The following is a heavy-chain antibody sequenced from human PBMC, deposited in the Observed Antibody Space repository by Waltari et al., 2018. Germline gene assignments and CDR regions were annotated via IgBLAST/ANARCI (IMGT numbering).Heavy chain of an antibody. J-gene: IGHJ5*02. CDR2: ISGSGGST. Sequence: EVQLLESGGGLVQPGGSLRLSCAASGFTFSSYAMSWVRQAPGKGLEWVSAISGSGGSTDYADSGKDRFTISRDNYKNTLYLQVNSLRAEDTAVDYCAKQHVDKSGYWFDPWGQGTLVTVSS. CDR1: GFTFSSYA. D-gene: IGHD5-12*01. V-gene: IGHV3-23*01. CDR3: AKQHVDKSGYWFDP.